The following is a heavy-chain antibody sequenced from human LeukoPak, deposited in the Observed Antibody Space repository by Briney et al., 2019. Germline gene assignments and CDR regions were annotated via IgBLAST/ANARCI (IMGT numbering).Heavy chain of an antibody. CDR1: VFTFSSYA. D-gene: IGHD2-2*01. J-gene: IGHJ5*02. V-gene: IGHV3-23*01. CDR3: AKGAPSYCSSTSCWALKWFDP. Sequence: GGSLRLSCAASVFTFSSYAMSWVRQAPGKGLEWVSAISGSGGSTYYADSVKGRFTISRDNSKNTLYLQMNSLRAEDTAVYYCAKGAPSYCSSTSCWALKWFDPWGQGTLATVSS. CDR2: ISGSGGST.